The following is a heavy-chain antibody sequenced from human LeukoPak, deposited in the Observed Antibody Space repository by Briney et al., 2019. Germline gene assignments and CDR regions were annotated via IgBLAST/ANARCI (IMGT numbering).Heavy chain of an antibody. CDR1: GFTFSSYG. J-gene: IGHJ6*02. V-gene: IGHV3-33*01. CDR2: IWYDGSNK. CDR3: AREGGDTAMEDYYYYGMDV. Sequence: AGGSLRLSCAASGFTFSSYGMHWVRQAPGKGLEWVAVIWYDGSNKYYADSVKGRFTISRDNSKNTLYLQMNSLRAEDTAVYYCAREGGDTAMEDYYYYGMDVWGQGTTVTVSS. D-gene: IGHD5-18*01.